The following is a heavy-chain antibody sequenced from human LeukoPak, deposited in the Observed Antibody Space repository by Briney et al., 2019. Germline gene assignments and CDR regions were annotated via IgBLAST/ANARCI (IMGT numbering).Heavy chain of an antibody. D-gene: IGHD2-2*01. V-gene: IGHV1-2*02. CDR3: ARVAEDCSSTSCYAGVDY. J-gene: IGHJ4*02. Sequence: ASVKVSCKASGYTFTGYYMHWVRHAPGRPLEWMAWINPNTGGTNYAQKFQGRVTMTRDTSISTAYMELSSLRSDDTAVYYCARVAEDCSSTSCYAGVDYWGQGTLVTVSS. CDR1: GYTFTGYY. CDR2: INPNTGGT.